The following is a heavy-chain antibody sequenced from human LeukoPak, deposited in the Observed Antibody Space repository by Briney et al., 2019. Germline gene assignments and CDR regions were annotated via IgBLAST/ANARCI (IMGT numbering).Heavy chain of an antibody. CDR1: GFTFSSYW. Sequence: GGSLRLSCAASGFTFSSYWMNWIRQVPGKGLEWVANINQDGSAKYYVDSVKGRFTFSRDNAMNSLFLQMNSLRAEDTAVYYCARDVHGGAFDYWGQGTLVTVSS. J-gene: IGHJ4*02. CDR2: INQDGSAK. D-gene: IGHD4-23*01. V-gene: IGHV3-7*01. CDR3: ARDVHGGAFDY.